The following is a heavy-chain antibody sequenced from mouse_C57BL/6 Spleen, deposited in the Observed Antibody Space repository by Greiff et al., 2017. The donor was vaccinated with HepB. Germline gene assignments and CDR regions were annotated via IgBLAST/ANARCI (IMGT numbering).Heavy chain of an antibody. J-gene: IGHJ4*01. D-gene: IGHD1-1*01. V-gene: IGHV1-42*01. CDR1: GYSFTGYY. CDR3: ANYGSSSPKAKDY. Sequence: EVQLQQSGPALVKPGASVKISCKASGYSFTGYYMNWVKQSPEKSLEWIGEINPSTGGTTYNQKFKAKATLTVDKSSSTAYMQLKSLTSEDSAVYYCANYGSSSPKAKDYWGQGTSGTGSS. CDR2: INPSTGGT.